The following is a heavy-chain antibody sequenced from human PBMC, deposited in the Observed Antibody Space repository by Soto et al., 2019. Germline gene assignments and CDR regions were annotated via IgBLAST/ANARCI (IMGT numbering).Heavy chain of an antibody. Sequence: GGSLRLSCAASGFPFGDNWMHWVRQAPGKGLVWVSRISNDGSSTTYAESVRGRFTVSRDNAKNTLYLQMNSLRAEDTAVYYCARDSYISGIHWGHGTLVTVPS. CDR2: ISNDGSST. CDR1: GFPFGDNW. D-gene: IGHD3-10*01. CDR3: ARDSYISGIH. V-gene: IGHV3-74*01. J-gene: IGHJ4*01.